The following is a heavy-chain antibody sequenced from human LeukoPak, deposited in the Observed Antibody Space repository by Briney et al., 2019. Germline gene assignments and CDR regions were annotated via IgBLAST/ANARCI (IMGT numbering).Heavy chain of an antibody. CDR1: GGSISSDY. Sequence: SETLSLTCTVSGGSISSDYRSWIRQPPGKGLEWIGYIYYSGSANYNPSLKSRVTISADTSKNQFSLKLSSVTAADTAVYYCARYRTGSFDYWGQGTLVTVSS. CDR3: ARYRTGSFDY. V-gene: IGHV4-59*01. J-gene: IGHJ4*02. D-gene: IGHD2-8*02. CDR2: IYYSGSA.